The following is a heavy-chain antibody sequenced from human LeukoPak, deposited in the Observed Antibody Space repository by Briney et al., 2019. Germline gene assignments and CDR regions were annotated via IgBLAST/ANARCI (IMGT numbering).Heavy chain of an antibody. Sequence: SETLSLTCTVSGGSLSGGYYTWSRHRPPKDLEWIGYVYCSGSTNYNPSLKSRVTISLDTSMKQFSLNLRSVTDADAAVYFCVYGPNHFYFDHWGQGTLVTVSS. CDR3: VYGPNHFYFDH. J-gene: IGHJ4*02. D-gene: IGHD3-16*01. CDR2: VYCSGST. CDR1: GGSLSGGY. V-gene: IGHV4-59*01.